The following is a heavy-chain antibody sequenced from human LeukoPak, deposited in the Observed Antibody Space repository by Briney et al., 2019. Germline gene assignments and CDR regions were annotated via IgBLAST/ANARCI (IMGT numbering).Heavy chain of an antibody. CDR3: ARDSAAGTIDY. D-gene: IGHD6-13*01. CDR1: GFTFSSYS. V-gene: IGHV3-21*01. CDR2: ISSSSSYI. Sequence: PGGSLRLSCAASGFTFSSYSMNWVRQAPGKGLEWVSSISSSSSYIYYADSVKGRFTISRDNAKNSLYLQMNGLRAEDTAVYYCARDSAAGTIDYWGQGTLVTVSS. J-gene: IGHJ4*02.